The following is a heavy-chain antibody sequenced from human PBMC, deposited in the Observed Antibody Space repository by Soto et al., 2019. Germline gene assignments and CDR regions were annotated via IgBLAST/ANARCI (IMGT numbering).Heavy chain of an antibody. J-gene: IGHJ5*02. CDR3: ERGSVPLRSNKGLDP. CDR1: AGTFSSYA. Sequence: SVKVSCKASAGTFSSYAISWVRQAPGQGLEWMGGIIPIFGTTNYAQKFQGRVTITADKSTSTAYMELSSLRSEDTAVYYCERGSVPLRSNKGLDPWGQGTLVTVYS. D-gene: IGHD3-3*01. CDR2: IIPIFGTT. V-gene: IGHV1-69*06.